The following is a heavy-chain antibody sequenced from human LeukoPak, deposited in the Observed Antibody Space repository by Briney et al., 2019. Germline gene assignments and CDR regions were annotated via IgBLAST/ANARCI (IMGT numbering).Heavy chain of an antibody. Sequence: GESLRLSCAASGFTFTSYAMSWVRQAPGKGLEWVSDLTGDGNTYYADSVKGRFTNSRDDSKNTLFLQMNSLRAEDTAVYFCAKVKWKLIGYFDYWGQGTLVTVSS. J-gene: IGHJ4*02. V-gene: IGHV3-23*01. CDR1: GFTFTSYA. CDR3: AKVKWKLIGYFDY. D-gene: IGHD1-20*01. CDR2: LTGDGNT.